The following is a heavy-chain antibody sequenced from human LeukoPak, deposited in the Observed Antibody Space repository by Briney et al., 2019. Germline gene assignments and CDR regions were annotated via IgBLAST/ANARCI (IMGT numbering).Heavy chain of an antibody. CDR1: GFTFSSYG. Sequence: GGSLRLSCAASGFTFSSYGMHWVRQAPGKGLEWVAFIRYDGSNKYYADSVKGRFTISRDNSKNTLYLQMNSLRAEDTAVYYCAKDPTGYYYDSSPPPDFWGQGTLVTVSS. CDR2: IRYDGSNK. J-gene: IGHJ4*02. D-gene: IGHD3-22*01. V-gene: IGHV3-30*02. CDR3: AKDPTGYYYDSSPPPDF.